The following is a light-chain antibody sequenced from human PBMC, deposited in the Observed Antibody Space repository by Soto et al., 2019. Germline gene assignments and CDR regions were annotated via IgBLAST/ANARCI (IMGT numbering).Light chain of an antibody. CDR3: CSRGASFNWV. CDR1: SSDVGAYNV. V-gene: IGLV2-11*01. CDR2: YVS. Sequence: QSVLTQPRSVSGSPGQSVTISCTGTSSDVGAYNVVSWYQQRPGEAPKLIIYYVSQRPSGVPVRFSASKSGNTASLTISGLQADDEADYYCCSRGASFNWVFGGGTQLTVL. J-gene: IGLJ3*02.